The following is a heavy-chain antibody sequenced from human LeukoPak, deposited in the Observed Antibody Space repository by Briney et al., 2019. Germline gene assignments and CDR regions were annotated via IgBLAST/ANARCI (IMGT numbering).Heavy chain of an antibody. CDR1: GGSISSGDYY. CDR2: IYYSGST. CDR3: ARGADYYYMDV. Sequence: PSETLSHTCTVSGGSISSGDYYWSWIRQPPGKGLEWIGYIYYSGSTYYNPSLKSRVTISVDTSKNQFSLKLSSVTAADTAVYYCARGADYYYMDVWGKGTTVTVSS. J-gene: IGHJ6*03. V-gene: IGHV4-30-4*08.